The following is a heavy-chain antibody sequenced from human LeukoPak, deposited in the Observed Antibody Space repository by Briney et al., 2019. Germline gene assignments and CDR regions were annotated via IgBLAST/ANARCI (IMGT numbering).Heavy chain of an antibody. CDR2: IYYSGST. V-gene: IGHV4-39*01. J-gene: IGHJ4*02. CDR1: GGSISSSSYY. D-gene: IGHD3-22*01. CDR3: ARQYYYDSSGYYLDY. Sequence: PSETLSLTCTVSGGSISSSSYYWGWIRQPPGTGLEWVGSIYYSGSTYYNPSLKSRVTISVDTSKNQFSLKLSSVTAADTAVYYCARQYYYDSSGYYLDYWGQGTLVTVS.